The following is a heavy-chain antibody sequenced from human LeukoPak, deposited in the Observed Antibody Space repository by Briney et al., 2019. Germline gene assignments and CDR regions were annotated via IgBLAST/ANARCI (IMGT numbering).Heavy chain of an antibody. D-gene: IGHD3-16*02. J-gene: IGHJ4*02. Sequence: RGSLSLSCAASGFTFSSYAMSWVRQAPGKGLEWVSAISGSGGSTYYADSVKGRFTISRDNSKNTLYLQVNSLRAEDTAVYYCAKGDLGGFYRSTSFDYWGQGTLFTV. V-gene: IGHV3-23*01. CDR3: AKGDLGGFYRSTSFDY. CDR2: ISGSGGST. CDR1: GFTFSSYA.